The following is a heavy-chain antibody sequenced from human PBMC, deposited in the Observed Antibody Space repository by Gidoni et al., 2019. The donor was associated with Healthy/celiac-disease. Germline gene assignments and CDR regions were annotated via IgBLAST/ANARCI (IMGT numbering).Heavy chain of an antibody. V-gene: IGHV3-33*01. CDR3: ARERGYDGLNYFDY. J-gene: IGHJ4*02. D-gene: IGHD5-12*01. CDR1: GFTFSSYG. CDR2: IWYDGSNK. Sequence: QVQLVESGGGVVQPGRSLRLSCAASGFTFSSYGMHWGRQAPGKGLEWVAVIWYDGSNKYYADSEKGRFTSSRDNSKNTLYLQMNSLRAEDTAVYYCARERGYDGLNYFDYWGQGTLVTVSS.